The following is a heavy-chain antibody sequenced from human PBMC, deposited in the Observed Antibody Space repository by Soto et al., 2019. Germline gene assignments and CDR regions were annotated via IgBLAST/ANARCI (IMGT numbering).Heavy chain of an antibody. CDR2: IWYDGSNK. CDR3: ARDRPRFGEWTTLMDV. V-gene: IGHV3-33*01. CDR1: GFTFSSYG. Sequence: PGGSLRLSCAASGFTFSSYGMHWVRQAPGKGLEWVAVIWYDGSNKYYADSVKGRFTISRDNSKNTLYLQMNSLRAEDTAVYYCARDRPRFGEWTTLMDVWGQGTTVTVSS. J-gene: IGHJ6*02. D-gene: IGHD3-10*02.